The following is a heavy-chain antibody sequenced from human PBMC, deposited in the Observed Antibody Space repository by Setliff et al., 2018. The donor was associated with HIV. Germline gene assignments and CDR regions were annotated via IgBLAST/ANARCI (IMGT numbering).Heavy chain of an antibody. J-gene: IGHJ4*02. CDR3: ARGVGAAGDY. CDR1: GGSFSSYA. Sequence: GASVKVSCKASGGSFSSYALHWVRQAPGQGLEWMGNILPIFNKVNYAQKFQGRVTLTRDTSINTAYMELSSLTSDGTAVYYCARGVGAAGDYWGQGTQVTVS. V-gene: IGHV1-69*04. CDR2: ILPIFNKV. D-gene: IGHD1-26*01.